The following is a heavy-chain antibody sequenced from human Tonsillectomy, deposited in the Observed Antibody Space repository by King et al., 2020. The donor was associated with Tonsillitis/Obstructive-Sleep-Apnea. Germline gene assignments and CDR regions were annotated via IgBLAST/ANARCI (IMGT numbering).Heavy chain of an antibody. V-gene: IGHV5-10-1*03. CDR1: GYIFTSYW. D-gene: IGHD2-2*01. J-gene: IGHJ3*02. CDR3: ARQVIVGVPAAERNAFDI. CDR2: IDPSDSYT. Sequence: EVQLVESGAEVKKPGESLRISCKGSGYIFTSYWNSWVRQMPGKGLEWMGRIDPSDSYTNYSPSFQGHVTISADKSVSTAYLQWSSLKASDTAMYYCARQVIVGVPAAERNAFDIWGQGTMVTVSS.